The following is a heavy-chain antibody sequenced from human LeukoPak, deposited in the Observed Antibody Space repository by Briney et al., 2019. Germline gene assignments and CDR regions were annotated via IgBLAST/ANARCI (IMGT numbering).Heavy chain of an antibody. V-gene: IGHV4-39*07. CDR1: GGSISGSGYY. Sequence: SEILSLTCTVSGGSISGSGYYWGWIRQPPTKGLEWVATVNYRGSAFYSPSLRGRATISVDTSKNQFSLRLTSVTAADTAVYYCAREPDAWGQGTLVTVSS. CDR2: VNYRGSA. CDR3: AREPDA. J-gene: IGHJ5*02.